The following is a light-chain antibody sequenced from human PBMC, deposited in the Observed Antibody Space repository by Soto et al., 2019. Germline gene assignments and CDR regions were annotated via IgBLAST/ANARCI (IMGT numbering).Light chain of an antibody. J-gene: IGKJ2*01. V-gene: IGKV1-39*01. Sequence: DIQMTQSPSSLSASVGDRVTITCRASEKISYYVNWYQQKPGKAPKLMIFGASSLQSGVPSRFSESRSGTDFTLTISSLQPEDFGTYYCHKSYSDLYTFGQGTKLQIK. CDR2: GAS. CDR1: EKISYY. CDR3: HKSYSDLYT.